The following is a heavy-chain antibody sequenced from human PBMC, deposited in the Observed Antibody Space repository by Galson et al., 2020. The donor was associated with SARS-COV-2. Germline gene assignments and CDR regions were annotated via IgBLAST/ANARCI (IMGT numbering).Heavy chain of an antibody. D-gene: IGHD3-22*01. CDR3: ARHGYDSRCYYPDY. Sequence: SQTLSLTCTVSGGFISSSTYYWGWIRQSPGKGLEWIGTIYHSGRTHYSPSLKSRVTISVDTSKNQFSLKLSSVTAADTAVYYFARHGYDSRCYYPDYGGQGTLVTVCS. J-gene: IGHJ4*02. CDR1: GGFISSSTYY. V-gene: IGHV4-39*01. CDR2: IYHSGRT.